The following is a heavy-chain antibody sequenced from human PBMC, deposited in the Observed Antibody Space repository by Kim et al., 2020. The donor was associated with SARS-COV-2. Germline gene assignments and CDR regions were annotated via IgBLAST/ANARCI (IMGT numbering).Heavy chain of an antibody. CDR3: ASIAAAAPYYYYYMDV. V-gene: IGHV3-30*03. Sequence: SVKGRCTISRDNSQNTLNLQMNSQRAEDTAVYYCASIAAAAPYYYYYMDVWGKGTTVTVSS. J-gene: IGHJ6*03. D-gene: IGHD6-13*01.